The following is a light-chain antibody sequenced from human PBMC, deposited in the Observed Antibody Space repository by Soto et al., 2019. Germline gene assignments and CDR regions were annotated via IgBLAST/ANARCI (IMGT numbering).Light chain of an antibody. V-gene: IGLV1-40*01. J-gene: IGLJ1*01. CDR1: SSKIGAGYH. Sequence: QSVLTQPPSVSGAPGQRVTISCTGSSSKIGAGYHVHWYQQLPGAAPKLLIFGDSNRPSGVPDRFSGSKSGTSASLAITGLQADDEADYYCQSSDSRLSGSDVFGTGTKVTDL. CDR2: GDS. CDR3: QSSDSRLSGSDV.